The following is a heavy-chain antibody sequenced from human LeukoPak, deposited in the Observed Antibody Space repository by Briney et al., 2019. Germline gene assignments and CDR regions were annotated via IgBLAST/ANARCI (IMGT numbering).Heavy chain of an antibody. CDR2: IHYGGST. V-gene: IGHV4-59*01. CDR3: ARTTEGGYTYMDV. CDR1: GGSISSYY. D-gene: IGHD5-18*01. J-gene: IGHJ6*03. Sequence: PSETLSLTCTVSGGSISSYYWSWIRQPPGKGLEWIGYIHYGGSTNYNPSLKSRVTISVDTSKNQFSLKLSSVTAADTAVYYCARTTEGGYTYMDVWGKGTTVTISS.